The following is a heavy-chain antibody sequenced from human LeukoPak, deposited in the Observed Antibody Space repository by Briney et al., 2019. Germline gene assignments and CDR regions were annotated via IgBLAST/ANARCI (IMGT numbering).Heavy chain of an antibody. Sequence: SETLSLTCAVYGGSFSDYSWSWIRQPPGKGLEWIGEINHSGGTNNNPSLKSRVTFSVDTVNNHFSLDLSSVTAADTAVYYCARENYCTNGVCWAFDPWGQGTLVTVSS. V-gene: IGHV4-34*01. CDR2: INHSGGT. CDR1: GGSFSDYS. D-gene: IGHD2-8*01. CDR3: ARENYCTNGVCWAFDP. J-gene: IGHJ5*02.